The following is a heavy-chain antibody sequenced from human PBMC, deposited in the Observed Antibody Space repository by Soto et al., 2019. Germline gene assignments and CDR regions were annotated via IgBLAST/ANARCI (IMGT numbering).Heavy chain of an antibody. CDR2: IYSGGST. CDR3: ARVIVGATNWFDP. J-gene: IGHJ5*02. Sequence: EVQLVETGGGLIQPGGSLRLSCAASGFTVSSNYMSWVRQAPGKGLEWVSVIYSGGSTYYADSVKGRFTISRDNSKNTLYLQMNSLRAEDTAVYYCARVIVGATNWFDPWGQGTLVTVSS. CDR1: GFTVSSNY. D-gene: IGHD1-26*01. V-gene: IGHV3-53*02.